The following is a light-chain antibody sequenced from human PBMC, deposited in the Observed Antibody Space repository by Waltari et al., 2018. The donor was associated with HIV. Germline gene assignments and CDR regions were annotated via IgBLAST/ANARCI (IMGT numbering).Light chain of an antibody. CDR2: AAS. Sequence: DIKLNQSPSFLSASVGDRVTITCRASQGISSYLAWYQQKPGKAPKLLIYAASTLQSGVPSRFSGSGSGTEFTLTISSLQPEDFATYYCQQLNSLTFGGGTKVEIK. CDR3: QQLNSLT. J-gene: IGKJ4*01. CDR1: QGISSY. V-gene: IGKV1-9*01.